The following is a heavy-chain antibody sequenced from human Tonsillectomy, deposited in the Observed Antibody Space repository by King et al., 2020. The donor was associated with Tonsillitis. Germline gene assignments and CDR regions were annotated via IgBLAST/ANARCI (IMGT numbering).Heavy chain of an antibody. CDR1: GGSISSYY. Sequence: VQLQESSPGLVKPSETLSLTCTVSGGSISSYYWSWIRQPPGKGLEWIGYIYYSGSTNYNPSLKSRVTISEDTSKNQFSLKLSSVTAADTAVFYCARSLHYDFWSGYAFDIWGQGTMVTVSS. V-gene: IGHV4-59*01. CDR2: IYYSGST. J-gene: IGHJ3*02. CDR3: ARSLHYDFWSGYAFDI. D-gene: IGHD3-3*01.